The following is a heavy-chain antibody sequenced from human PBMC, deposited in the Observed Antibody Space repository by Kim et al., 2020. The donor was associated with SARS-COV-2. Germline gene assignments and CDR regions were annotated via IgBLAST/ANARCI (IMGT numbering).Heavy chain of an antibody. CDR2: IKQDGSEK. CDR3: ARAGPGIAVAGVGYY. V-gene: IGHV3-7*03. D-gene: IGHD6-19*01. J-gene: IGHJ4*02. CDR1: GFTFSSYW. Sequence: GGSLRLSCAASGFTFSSYWMSWVRQAPGKGLEWVANIKQDGSEKYYVDSVKGRFTISRDNAKNSLYLQMNSLRDEDTAVYYCARAGPGIAVAGVGYYWGQGTLVTVSS.